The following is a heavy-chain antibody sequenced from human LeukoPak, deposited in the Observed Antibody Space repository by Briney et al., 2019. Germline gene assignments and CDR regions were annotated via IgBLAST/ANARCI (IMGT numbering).Heavy chain of an antibody. V-gene: IGHV3-64*01. Sequence: PGGSLRLSCAASGFTFSSYAMHWVRQAPGKGLEYVSAISSNGGSTYYANSVKGRFTISRDNSKNTLYLQMGSLRAEDMAVYYCAKTNCSGGSCPPGYFDYWGQGTLVTVSS. CDR2: ISSNGGST. CDR3: AKTNCSGGSCPPGYFDY. D-gene: IGHD2-15*01. CDR1: GFTFSSYA. J-gene: IGHJ4*02.